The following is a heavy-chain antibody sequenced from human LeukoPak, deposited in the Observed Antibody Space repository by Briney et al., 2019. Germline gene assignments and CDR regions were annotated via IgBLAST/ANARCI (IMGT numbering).Heavy chain of an antibody. CDR2: IYTSGST. Sequence: SETLSLTCTVSVGSISSYYWSWIRQSPWKGLEWIGRIYTSGSTNYNPSLKSRVTISVDTSKNQFSLKLSSVTAADTAVYYCARSSSSGWGFRFDPWGQGTLVTVSS. D-gene: IGHD6-19*01. J-gene: IGHJ5*02. V-gene: IGHV4-4*07. CDR1: VGSISSYY. CDR3: ARSSSSGWGFRFDP.